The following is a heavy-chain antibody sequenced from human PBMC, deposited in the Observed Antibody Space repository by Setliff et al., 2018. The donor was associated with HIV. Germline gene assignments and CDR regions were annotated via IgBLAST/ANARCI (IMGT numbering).Heavy chain of an antibody. V-gene: IGHV4-59*08. CDR2: FYETGYT. CDR3: ARSTYYYGSGKGSGWFDP. Sequence: SETLSLTCTVSGGSISSHYWSWIRLPPGKGLEWIGSFYETGYTYYNPSLKSRVIISLDTSKNHLSLKLRSVTAADTAVYYCARSTYYYGSGKGSGWFDPWGQGTLVTVSS. D-gene: IGHD3-10*01. CDR1: GGSISSHY. J-gene: IGHJ5*02.